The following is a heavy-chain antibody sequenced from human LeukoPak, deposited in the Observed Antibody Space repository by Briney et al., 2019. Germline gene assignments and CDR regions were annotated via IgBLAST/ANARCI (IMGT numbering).Heavy chain of an antibody. Sequence: ASVKVSCKASGYTFIGYYMHWVRQAPGRGLEWMGWINPNSGGTNFAQKFQGRVTMTRDTSINIVYMELTRLTSDDAAVYYCARTRAVPGNFDYWGPGTLVTVSS. CDR2: INPNSGGT. J-gene: IGHJ4*02. V-gene: IGHV1-2*02. CDR3: ARTRAVPGNFDY. CDR1: GYTFIGYY. D-gene: IGHD6-19*01.